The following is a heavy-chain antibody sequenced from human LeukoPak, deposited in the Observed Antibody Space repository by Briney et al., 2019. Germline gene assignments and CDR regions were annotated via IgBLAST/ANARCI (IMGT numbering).Heavy chain of an antibody. D-gene: IGHD2-15*01. CDR3: ARAPVTSCRGAFCYPFDY. Sequence: PGGSLRLSCAASGFPLSSYAMSWVRHGPGKGLEWVAATSSSDAGVYHADSVRGRFTISRDNSKNTLYLQMNSLRVEDAAVYYCARAPVTSCRGAFCYPFDYWGQGTLVTVSS. CDR2: TSSSDAGV. CDR1: GFPLSSYA. J-gene: IGHJ4*02. V-gene: IGHV3-23*01.